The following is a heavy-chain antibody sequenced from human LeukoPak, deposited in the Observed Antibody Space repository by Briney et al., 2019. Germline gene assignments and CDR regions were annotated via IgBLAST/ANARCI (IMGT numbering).Heavy chain of an antibody. CDR1: GFTFSSYS. CDR3: ARGGSSGSVSDY. V-gene: IGHV3-21*01. J-gene: IGHJ4*02. D-gene: IGHD6-19*01. CDR2: ISSSSSYI. Sequence: RPGVSLRLSCAASGFTFSSYSMNWVRQAPGKGLEWVSSISSSSSYIYYADSVKGRFTISRDNAKNSLYLQMNRLRAEDTDVYYCARGGSSGSVSDYWGQGTLVTVSS.